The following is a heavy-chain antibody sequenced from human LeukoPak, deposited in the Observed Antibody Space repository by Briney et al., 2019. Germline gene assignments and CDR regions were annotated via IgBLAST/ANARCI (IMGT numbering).Heavy chain of an antibody. Sequence: SETLSLTCTVSGGSISSYYLSWIWQPPGKGLEWIGYIYYSGSTNYNPSLKSRVTISVDTSKNQFSLKVSSVTAADTAVYYCARVGTTVKVFDYWGQGTLVTVSS. CDR1: GGSISSYY. D-gene: IGHD4-17*01. V-gene: IGHV4-59*01. CDR3: ARVGTTVKVFDY. J-gene: IGHJ4*02. CDR2: IYYSGST.